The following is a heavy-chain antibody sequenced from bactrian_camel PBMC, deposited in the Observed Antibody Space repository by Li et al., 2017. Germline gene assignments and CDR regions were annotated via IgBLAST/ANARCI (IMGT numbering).Heavy chain of an antibody. J-gene: IGHJ4*01. CDR3: AAEDQAPWDMGWICNYNS. D-gene: IGHD3*01. Sequence: VQLVESGGGTVQAGGSLRLTCVASEYAYNDYCMGWLRQAPGSQRETVATVDSNGVTKVAGSVKGRFTLSKDNAKNTLYLRMDNLQPEDTALYTCAAEDQAPWDMGWICNYNSWGQGTQVTVS. V-gene: IGHV3S57*01. CDR2: VDSNGVT. CDR1: EYAYNDYC.